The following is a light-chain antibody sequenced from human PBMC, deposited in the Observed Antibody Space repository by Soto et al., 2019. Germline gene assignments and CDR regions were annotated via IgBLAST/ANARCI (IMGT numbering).Light chain of an antibody. Sequence: EIVLTQSPATLSLSPGERATLPCRASQYIDTDLAWYQQKPGQAPRLLIYDASSRATGIPDRFSGSGSGTDFTLTISRLEPEDFAVYFCYQYDSSPWTFGQGTKVDIK. V-gene: IGKV3-20*01. CDR1: QYIDTD. CDR3: YQYDSSPWT. CDR2: DAS. J-gene: IGKJ1*01.